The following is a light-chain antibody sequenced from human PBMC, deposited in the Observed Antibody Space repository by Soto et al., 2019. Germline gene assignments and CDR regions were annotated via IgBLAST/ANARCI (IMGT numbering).Light chain of an antibody. CDR3: QQYGSSPET. CDR2: GAS. CDR1: PSVSSSY. V-gene: IGKV3-20*01. Sequence: EIVLTQSPGTLSLSPGERATLSCRASPSVSSSYLAWYQQKPGQAPRRLIYGASTRATGIPDRFSGSGSGTDFTLTISRLEPEDFAVYYCQQYGSSPETFGQGTKVEIK. J-gene: IGKJ1*01.